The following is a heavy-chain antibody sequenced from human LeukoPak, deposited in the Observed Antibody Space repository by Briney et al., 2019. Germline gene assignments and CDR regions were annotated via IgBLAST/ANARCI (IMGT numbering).Heavy chain of an antibody. CDR2: INTVSGTI. Sequence: GGSLRLSCAASGVTFSSYSMNWVRQAPGKGREWGSYINTVSGTINYAEAVKGRFTISRDNAKHSPYPQTTHLTAQDTAVYSCARESSYSFDYRGHGTLVNASS. D-gene: IGHD2-15*01. CDR1: GVTFSSYS. V-gene: IGHV3-48*01. CDR3: ARESSYSFDY. J-gene: IGHJ4*01.